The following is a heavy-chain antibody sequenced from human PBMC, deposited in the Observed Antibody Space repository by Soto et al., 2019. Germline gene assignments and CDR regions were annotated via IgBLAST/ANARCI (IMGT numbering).Heavy chain of an antibody. CDR2: ISSSGRYI. Sequence: EVPVVESGGGQVKPGGSLKLACGASGFTFSSYSMHWVRQAPGKGLEWVSSISSSGRYIYYADSVKGRFTISRDNAENSLYLQMNSLRAGDTALYYCARDFDPYGDPKHFDSWGQGTLVTVST. J-gene: IGHJ4*02. CDR1: GFTFSSYS. V-gene: IGHV3-21*01. CDR3: ARDFDPYGDPKHFDS. D-gene: IGHD4-17*01.